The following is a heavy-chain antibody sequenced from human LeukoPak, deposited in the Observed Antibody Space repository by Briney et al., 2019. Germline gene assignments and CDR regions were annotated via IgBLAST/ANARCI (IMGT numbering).Heavy chain of an antibody. CDR2: ISGSGGST. CDR3: ARARRAYYYDSSGYYLDY. Sequence: GGSLRLSCAASGFTFSSYAMSWVRQAPGKGLEWVSAISGSGGSTYYADSVKGRFTISRDNSKNTLYLQMNSLRAEDTAVYYCARARRAYYYDSSGYYLDYWGQGTLVTVSS. V-gene: IGHV3-23*01. CDR1: GFTFSSYA. J-gene: IGHJ4*02. D-gene: IGHD3-22*01.